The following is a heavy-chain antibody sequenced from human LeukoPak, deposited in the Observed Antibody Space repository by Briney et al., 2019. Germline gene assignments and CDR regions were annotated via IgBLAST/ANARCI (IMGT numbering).Heavy chain of an antibody. Sequence: ASVKVSCKASGYTFTGYYMHWVRQAPGQGLEWMGWINPNSGGTNYAQKFQGRVTMTRDTSISTAYMELSSLRSEDTAVYYCARRYKQQLVFRLYFQHWGQGTLVTVSS. V-gene: IGHV1-2*02. CDR1: GYTFTGYY. D-gene: IGHD6-13*01. CDR3: ARRYKQQLVFRLYFQH. J-gene: IGHJ1*01. CDR2: INPNSGGT.